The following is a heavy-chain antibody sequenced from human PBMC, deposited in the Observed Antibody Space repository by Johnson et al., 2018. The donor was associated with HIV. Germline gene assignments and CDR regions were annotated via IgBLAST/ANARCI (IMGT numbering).Heavy chain of an antibody. CDR3: AIGRGEFPRHAFDI. CDR2: INVDGREK. CDR1: GFTFNNAW. Sequence: VQLVESGGGLVKPGGSLRLSCAASGFTFNNAWMSWVRQAPGKGLEWVANINVDGREKYYVDSVKGRFTISKDNSRNTLFLHMNSLRADDTAVYYCAIGRGEFPRHAFDIWGQGTMVTVSS. D-gene: IGHD3-10*01. J-gene: IGHJ3*02. V-gene: IGHV3-7*01.